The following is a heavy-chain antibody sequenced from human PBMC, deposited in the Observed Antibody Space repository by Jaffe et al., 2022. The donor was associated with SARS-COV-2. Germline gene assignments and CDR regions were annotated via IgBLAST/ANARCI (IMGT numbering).Heavy chain of an antibody. CDR2: IYHSGST. V-gene: IGHV4-30-2*01. CDR1: GGSISSGGYS. Sequence: QLQLQESGSGLVKPSQTLSLTCAVSGGSISSGGYSWSWIRQPPGKGLEWIGYIYHSGSTYYNPSLKSRVTISVDRSKNQFSLKLSSVTAADTAVYYCARGSLYCSGGSCYDYWGQGTLVTVSS. D-gene: IGHD2-15*01. J-gene: IGHJ4*02. CDR3: ARGSLYCSGGSCYDY.